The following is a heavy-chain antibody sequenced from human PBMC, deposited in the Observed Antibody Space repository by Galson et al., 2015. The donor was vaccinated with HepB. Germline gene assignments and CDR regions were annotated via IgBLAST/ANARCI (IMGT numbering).Heavy chain of an antibody. D-gene: IGHD7-27*01. J-gene: IGHJ6*03. CDR3: ARNPVWDYHYIDV. V-gene: IGHV3-11*01. CDR2: ISGSGNSK. Sequence: SLRLSCAASGFTFSEHYMTWIRQTPGKGLEWISYISGSGNSKYYADSVTGRFSISRDNAKNSLYLQMDSLRAEDTAMYFCARNPVWDYHYIDVWGKGTTVTLSS. CDR1: GFTFSEHY.